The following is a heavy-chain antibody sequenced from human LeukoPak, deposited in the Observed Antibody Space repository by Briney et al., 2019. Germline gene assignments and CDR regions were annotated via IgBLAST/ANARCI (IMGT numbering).Heavy chain of an antibody. CDR2: MNHNSGNT. D-gene: IGHD3-3*01. Sequence: GASVKVSCKASGYTFTSYDINWVRQATGQGLEWMGWMNHNSGNTGYAQKFQGRVTMTRNTSISTAYTELSSLRSEDTAVYYCARRGKITIFGVVHNWFDPWGQGTLVTVSS. V-gene: IGHV1-8*01. CDR3: ARRGKITIFGVVHNWFDP. J-gene: IGHJ5*02. CDR1: GYTFTSYD.